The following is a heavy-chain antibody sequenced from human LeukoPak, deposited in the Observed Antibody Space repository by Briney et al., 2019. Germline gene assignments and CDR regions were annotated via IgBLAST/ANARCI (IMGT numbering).Heavy chain of an antibody. J-gene: IGHJ4*02. Sequence: SETLSLTCTVSGGAISGYYWSWIRQPAGKGLEWIGLIYSSGSTNYNPSLESRVTMSVDTSKHQFSLKLTSVTAADTAVYHCARDMHSVGYYFDYWGQGILVTVSS. V-gene: IGHV4-4*07. CDR1: GGAISGYY. D-gene: IGHD2-2*01. CDR3: ARDMHSVGYYFDY. CDR2: IYSSGST.